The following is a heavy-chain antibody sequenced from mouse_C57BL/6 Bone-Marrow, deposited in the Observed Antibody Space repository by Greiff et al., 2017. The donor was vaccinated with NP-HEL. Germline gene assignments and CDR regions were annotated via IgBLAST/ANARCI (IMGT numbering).Heavy chain of an antibody. Sequence: VQLKESGPELVKPGASVKISCKASGYSFTDYNMNWVKQSHGKGLEWIGVINPNYGTTSYNQKFKGKATLTVDQSSSTAYMQLNSLTSEDSAVYYCAIAKGILGPGFAYWGQGTLVTVSA. CDR1: GYSFTDYN. CDR3: AIAKGILGPGFAY. D-gene: IGHD4-1*01. J-gene: IGHJ3*01. CDR2: INPNYGTT. V-gene: IGHV1-39*01.